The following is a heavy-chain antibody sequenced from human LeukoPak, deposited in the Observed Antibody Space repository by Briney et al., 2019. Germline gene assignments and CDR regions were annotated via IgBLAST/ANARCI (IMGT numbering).Heavy chain of an antibody. V-gene: IGHV4-39*01. CDR3: ATNEGYSSGWYGVGVGY. CDR2: IYYSGST. D-gene: IGHD6-19*01. Sequence: SETMSLTSTVSGGSISSSSYYCGWIRQPPVKGLEWIGSIYYSGSTYYNPSLKSRGTRSVDTSKNQFSLKLSAVTAADTAVYYCATNEGYSSGWYGVGVGYWGQGTLVTVSS. J-gene: IGHJ4*02. CDR1: GGSISSSSYY.